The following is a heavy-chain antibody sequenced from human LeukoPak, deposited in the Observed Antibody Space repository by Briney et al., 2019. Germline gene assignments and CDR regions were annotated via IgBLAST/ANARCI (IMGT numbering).Heavy chain of an antibody. D-gene: IGHD4-17*01. V-gene: IGHV3-23*01. CDR3: ATATVTTFNYYGMDV. CDR2: ISGSGGST. CDR1: GFTFSSYA. J-gene: IGHJ6*02. Sequence: GGSLRLSCAASGFTFSSYAMSWVRQAPGKGLEWVSAISGSGGSTYYADSVKGRFTISRDNSKNTLYLQMNSLRAEDTAVYYCATATVTTFNYYGMDVWAKGPRSPSP.